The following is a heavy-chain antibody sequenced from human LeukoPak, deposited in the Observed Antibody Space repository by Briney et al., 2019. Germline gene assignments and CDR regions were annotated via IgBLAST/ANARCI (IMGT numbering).Heavy chain of an antibody. CDR3: ARRQSSTSFFTD. D-gene: IGHD3-3*01. J-gene: IGHJ4*02. V-gene: IGHV5-51*01. Sequence: GESLKIPCEGSGYSFTNFWIGWVRQLPGKGLEWMGIIYPGDSDTRYSQSFQGQVTISADKSLSTAYLQWSSLKASDTAVYFCARRQSSTSFFTDWGQGTLVTVSS. CDR2: IYPGDSDT. CDR1: GYSFTNFW.